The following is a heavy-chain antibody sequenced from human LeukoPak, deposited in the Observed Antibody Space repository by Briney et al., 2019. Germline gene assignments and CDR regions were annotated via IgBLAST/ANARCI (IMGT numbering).Heavy chain of an antibody. CDR2: IYYSGST. CDR1: GGSISSSSYY. J-gene: IGHJ6*03. V-gene: IGHV4-39*07. D-gene: IGHD3-22*01. CDR3: ARAGDGSSGYYRAPLYYYYMDV. Sequence: SETLSLTCTVSGGSISSSSYYWGWIRQPPGKGLEWIGSIYYSGSTYYNPSLKSRVTISVDTSKNQLSLKLSSVTAADTAVYYCARAGDGSSGYYRAPLYYYYMDVWGKGTTVTVSS.